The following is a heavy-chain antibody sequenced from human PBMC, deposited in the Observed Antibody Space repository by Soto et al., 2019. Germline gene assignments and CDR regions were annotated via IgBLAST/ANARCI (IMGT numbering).Heavy chain of an antibody. CDR1: GGSISSGGSY. Sequence: SETLSLTCTVSGGSISSGGSYWSWIRQHPGKGLEWIGYIYYSGSTYYNPSLKSRVTISVDTSKNQFSLKLSSVTAADTAVYYCARHPRSRGRFDPWGQGTLVTVSS. CDR2: IYYSGST. D-gene: IGHD1-26*01. CDR3: ARHPRSRGRFDP. J-gene: IGHJ5*02. V-gene: IGHV4-31*03.